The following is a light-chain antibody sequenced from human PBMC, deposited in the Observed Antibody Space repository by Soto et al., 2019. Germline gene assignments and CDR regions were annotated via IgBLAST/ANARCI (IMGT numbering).Light chain of an antibody. CDR1: QSVSTY. J-gene: IGKJ1*01. Sequence: EIVLTQSPATLSLSPGERATLSCRASQSVSTYLAWYQQKTGQTPRLLFFGASIRSTGLPDRFSGGGSGTDFTLTISRLEPEDFAVYYCHQYGSSPGTFGQGTRVEVK. CDR3: HQYGSSPGT. V-gene: IGKV3-20*01. CDR2: GAS.